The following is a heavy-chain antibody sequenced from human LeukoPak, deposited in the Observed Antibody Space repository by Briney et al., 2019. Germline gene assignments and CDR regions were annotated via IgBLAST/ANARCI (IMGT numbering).Heavy chain of an antibody. CDR3: ARGALYSGWSYYFDY. CDR1: DDSIFLSFYF. V-gene: IGHV4-39*07. D-gene: IGHD6-19*01. CDR2: VYYSGTT. J-gene: IGHJ4*02. Sequence: SETLSLTCSVSDDSIFLSFYFWGWIRQPPGKALEWLGSVYYSGTTSYNPSPKSRVSMSVDMSKNHFSLRLRSVAAADTAMYYCARGALYSGWSYYFDYWGQGSQVTVSS.